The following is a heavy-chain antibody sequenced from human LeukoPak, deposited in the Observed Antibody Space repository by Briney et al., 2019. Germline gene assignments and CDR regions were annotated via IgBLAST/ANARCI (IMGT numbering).Heavy chain of an antibody. V-gene: IGHV3-53*01. D-gene: IGHD1-26*01. CDR2: IYGGGST. J-gene: IGHJ4*02. CDR3: ARERGSPPY. CDR1: GFTVSSNY. Sequence: GGSLRLSCAASGFTVSSNYMSWVRQAPGKGLEWVSVIYGGGSTYYADSVKGRFAISRDTSKNTLNLQMNSLRAEDTAVYYCARERGSPPYWGQGTLVTVSS.